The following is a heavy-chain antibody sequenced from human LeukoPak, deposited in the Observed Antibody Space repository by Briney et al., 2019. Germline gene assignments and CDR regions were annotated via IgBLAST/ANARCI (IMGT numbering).Heavy chain of an antibody. CDR3: ARGSIAARPVYFDY. D-gene: IGHD6-6*01. J-gene: IGHJ4*02. V-gene: IGHV4-34*01. CDR1: GGSFSGYY. CDR2: INHSGST. Sequence: PSETLSLTCAVYGGSFSGYYWSWIRQPPGKGLEWIGEINHSGSTNYNPSLKSGVTISVDTSKNQSSLKLSAVTAADTAVYYCARGSIAARPVYFDYWGQGTLVTVSS.